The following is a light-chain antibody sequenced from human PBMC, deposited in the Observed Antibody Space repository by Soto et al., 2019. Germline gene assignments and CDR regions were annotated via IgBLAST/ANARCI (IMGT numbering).Light chain of an antibody. J-gene: IGLJ3*02. Sequence: QSVLTQPASVSGSPGQSITISCTETNSDIGTYNLVSWYQQHPGKVPKLMIYEVTKRPSGVSNRFSGSKSGNTASLTISGLQAEDEADYYCCSYAGSTSWVFGGGTKLTVL. CDR1: NSDIGTYNL. V-gene: IGLV2-23*02. CDR2: EVT. CDR3: CSYAGSTSWV.